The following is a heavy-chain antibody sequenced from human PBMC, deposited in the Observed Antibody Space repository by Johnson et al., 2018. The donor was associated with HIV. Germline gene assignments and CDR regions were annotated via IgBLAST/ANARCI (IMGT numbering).Heavy chain of an antibody. D-gene: IGHD6-19*01. CDR1: GFTFSSYD. CDR2: IGTAGDT. J-gene: IGHJ3*02. V-gene: IGHV3-13*01. Sequence: VQLVESGGGLVQPGGSLRLSCAASGFTFSSYDMHWVQQATGKGLEWVSAIGTAGDTYYPGSVKGRFTISRENAKNSLYLQMNSLRAGDTAVYYCARRMFSSGWYNDGLGAFDIWGQGTMVTVSS. CDR3: ARRMFSSGWYNDGLGAFDI.